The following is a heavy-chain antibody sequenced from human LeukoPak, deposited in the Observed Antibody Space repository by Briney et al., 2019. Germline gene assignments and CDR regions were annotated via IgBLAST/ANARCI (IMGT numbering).Heavy chain of an antibody. J-gene: IGHJ5*02. CDR3: VKDSRGVLWFGELNWFDP. CDR1: GFTFSSYA. V-gene: IGHV3-64D*06. Sequence: GGSLRLSCSASGFTFSSYAMHWVRQAPGKGLEYVSAISSNGGSTYYADSVKGRFTISRDNSKNTLYLQMSSLRAEDTAVYYCVKDSRGVLWFGELNWFDPWGRGTLVTVSS. D-gene: IGHD3-10*01. CDR2: ISSNGGST.